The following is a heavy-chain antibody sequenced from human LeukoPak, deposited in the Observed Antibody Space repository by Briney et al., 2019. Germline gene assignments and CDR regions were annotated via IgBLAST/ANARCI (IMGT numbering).Heavy chain of an antibody. Sequence: NPGGSLRLSCAASGFSFSSHYMNWVRQAPGKGLEWVSSISSSGGYIYSADSVKGRFTISRDNAKNSVYLHMNSLRAEDTAVYYCARTYNGSSYFDYWGQGTLVTVSS. CDR2: ISSSGGYI. V-gene: IGHV3-21*01. CDR3: ARTYNGSSYFDY. CDR1: GFSFSSHY. J-gene: IGHJ4*02. D-gene: IGHD1-26*01.